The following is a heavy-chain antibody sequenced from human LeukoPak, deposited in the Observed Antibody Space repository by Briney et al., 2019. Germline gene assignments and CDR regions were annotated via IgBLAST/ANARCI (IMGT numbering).Heavy chain of an antibody. V-gene: IGHV3-15*04. CDR2: IGTKADGGTT. J-gene: IGHJ4*02. Sequence: PGGSLRLSCAASGLTFNDAWMSWVCRAPGKGLEWVGRIGTKADGGTTDYAAPVKDRFTISRDDSKNTLYLQMNSLKTEGTAVYYCTTGLALWFWGQGTLVTVSS. CDR3: TTGLALWF. CDR1: GLTFNDAW. D-gene: IGHD3-10*01.